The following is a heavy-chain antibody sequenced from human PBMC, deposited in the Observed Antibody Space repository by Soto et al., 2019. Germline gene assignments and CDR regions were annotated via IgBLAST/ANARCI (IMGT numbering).Heavy chain of an antibody. D-gene: IGHD5-12*01. Sequence: SETLSLTCAVYGGSFSGYYWSWIRQPPGKGLEWIGEINHSGSTNYNPSLKSRVTISVDTSKNQFSLKLSSVTAADTAVYYCASGGYSGENAFDIWGQGTMVTVSS. CDR3: ASGGYSGENAFDI. V-gene: IGHV4-34*01. J-gene: IGHJ3*02. CDR2: INHSGST. CDR1: GGSFSGYY.